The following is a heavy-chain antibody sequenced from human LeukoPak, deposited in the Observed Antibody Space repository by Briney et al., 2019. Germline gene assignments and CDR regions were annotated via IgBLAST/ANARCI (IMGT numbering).Heavy chain of an antibody. CDR1: GFIFSNYW. Sequence: GGSLRLSCAASGFIFSNYWMTWVRQAPGRGLDWVANIKPDGSAQYYAASVKGRFTVSRDNARNSLYLQMNSLRVEDTAVYYCARANNSSWHNWGQGTLVTVSS. CDR3: ARANNSSWHN. J-gene: IGHJ4*02. V-gene: IGHV3-7*01. CDR2: IKPDGSAQ. D-gene: IGHD6-13*01.